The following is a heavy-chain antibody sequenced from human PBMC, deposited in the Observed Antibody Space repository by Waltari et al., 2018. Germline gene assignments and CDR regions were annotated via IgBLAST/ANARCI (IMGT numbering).Heavy chain of an antibody. CDR2: ISSSSSTI. CDR3: ARTDDYGDY. D-gene: IGHD2-21*02. CDR1: GFTFSSYS. J-gene: IGHJ4*02. V-gene: IGHV3-48*01. Sequence: EVQLVESGGGLVQPGGSLRLSCAAYGFTFSSYSMNWVRQAPGKGLEWVSYISSSSSTIYYADSVKGRFTISRDNAKNSLYLQMNSLRAEDTAVYYCARTDDYGDYWGQGTLVTVSS.